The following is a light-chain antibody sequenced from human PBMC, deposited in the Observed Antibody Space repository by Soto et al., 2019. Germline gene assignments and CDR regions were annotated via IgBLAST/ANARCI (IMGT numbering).Light chain of an antibody. CDR1: QDISNY. CDR2: DAS. CDR3: QQYDNLPIT. J-gene: IGKJ5*01. Sequence: DLQMTQSPSSLSASVGDRVTITCQASQDISNYLNWYQQKPGKAPKLLIYDASNLETGVPSRFSGSGSGTDFTFTISSLQPEDIATYYCQQYDNLPITCGQGTLLEIK. V-gene: IGKV1-33*01.